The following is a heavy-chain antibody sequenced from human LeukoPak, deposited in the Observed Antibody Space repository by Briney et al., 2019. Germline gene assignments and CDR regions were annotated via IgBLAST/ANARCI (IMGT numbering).Heavy chain of an antibody. J-gene: IGHJ6*02. CDR2: IDPNTGRT. CDR3: ARTPVVVIRGVIEDGMDV. CDR1: GYTFTDYY. Sequence: ASVRVSCKPSGYTFTDYYLHWVRQAPGQGLERMGWIDPNTGRTVYAQDFQGRLTLTRDTSVSTTYMDLRGLGSDDTAVYYCARTPVVVIRGVIEDGMDVWGQGTTVTVSS. V-gene: IGHV1-2*02. D-gene: IGHD3-10*01.